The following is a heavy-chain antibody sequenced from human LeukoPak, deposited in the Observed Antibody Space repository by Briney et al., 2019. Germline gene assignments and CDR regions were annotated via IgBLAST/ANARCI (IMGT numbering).Heavy chain of an antibody. CDR2: ISYDGSNK. CDR3: AKEDEAAAGIFDY. D-gene: IGHD6-13*01. Sequence: PGGSLRLSCAASGFTFSSYGMHWVRQAPGKGLEWVAVISYDGSNKYYADSVKGRFTISRDNSKNTLYLQMNSLRAEDTAVYYCAKEDEAAAGIFDYWGQGTLVTVSS. J-gene: IGHJ4*02. CDR1: GFTFSSYG. V-gene: IGHV3-30*18.